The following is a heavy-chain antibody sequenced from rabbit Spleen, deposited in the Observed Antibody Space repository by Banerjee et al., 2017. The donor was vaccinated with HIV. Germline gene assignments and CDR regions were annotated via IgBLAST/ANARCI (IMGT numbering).Heavy chain of an antibody. CDR3: ARGEHFSVGFSAFAIYLDL. Sequence: QEQLVESGGGLVKPEGSLKLSCTASGFSFSNKAVMCWVRQAPGKGLEWIACIDAGSSAFTYFATWAKGRFTISKTSSTTVTLQMTSLTAADTATYFCARGEHFSVGFSAFAIYLDLWGPGTLVTVS. CDR2: IDAGSSAFT. J-gene: IGHJ4*01. V-gene: IGHV1S45*01. CDR1: GFSFSNKAV. D-gene: IGHD6-1*01.